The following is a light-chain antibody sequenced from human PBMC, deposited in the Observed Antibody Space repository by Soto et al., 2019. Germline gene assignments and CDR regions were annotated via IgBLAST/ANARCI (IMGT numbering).Light chain of an antibody. Sequence: DIVMTQTPLSLAVTPGQPASISCKSSQSLLHSDGRTYLYWYLQKPGQPPQLLINELFNRVSGVTDRFSGSGSGTDFTLKISRVEAEDGGVFYCMQTIPLPITFGQGTRLEIE. CDR3: MQTIPLPIT. V-gene: IGKV2D-29*01. CDR1: QSLLHSDGRTY. CDR2: ELF. J-gene: IGKJ5*01.